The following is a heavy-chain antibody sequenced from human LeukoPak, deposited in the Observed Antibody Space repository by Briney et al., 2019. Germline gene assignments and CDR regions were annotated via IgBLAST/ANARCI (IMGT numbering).Heavy chain of an antibody. V-gene: IGHV4-61*01. CDR2: MSPSGTT. D-gene: IGHD3-22*01. J-gene: IGHJ4*02. CDR3: ARGQDDRSGTFDY. Sequence: PSGTLPLTCTVSGDSVSSGNYYLSWIRQPPGTGLDWITYMSPSGTTKYNPSLKSRVTTSVDTSRTQFSLRLSSVTAADTAVYYCARGQDDRSGTFDYWGQGILVTVSS. CDR1: GDSVSSGNYY.